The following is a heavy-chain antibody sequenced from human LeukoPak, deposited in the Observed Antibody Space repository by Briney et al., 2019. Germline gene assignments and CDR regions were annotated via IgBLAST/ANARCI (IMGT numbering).Heavy chain of an antibody. Sequence: SETLSFTCTVSGGSISSSSYYWGWIRQPPGKGLEWIGTIYYSGSTYYNPSLKSRVTISVDTSKNQFSLKLSSVTAADTAVYYCASLLGTWIGYWGQGTLVTVSS. CDR2: IYYSGST. V-gene: IGHV4-39*07. CDR1: GGSISSSSYY. D-gene: IGHD1-7*01. CDR3: ASLLGTWIGY. J-gene: IGHJ4*02.